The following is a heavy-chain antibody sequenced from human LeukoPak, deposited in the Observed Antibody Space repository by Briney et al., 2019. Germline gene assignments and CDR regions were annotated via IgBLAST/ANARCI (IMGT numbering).Heavy chain of an antibody. CDR1: GGSLSSYY. Sequence: SETLSLTCTVSGGSLSSYYWSWIRQPPGKGLEWIGYIYYSGSTNYNPSLTSRVTISVDTSKNQFSLKLSSVTAADTAVYYCARPRAQRHLIAVAGTPRQGVWFDPWGQGTLVTVSS. J-gene: IGHJ5*02. D-gene: IGHD6-19*01. CDR3: ARPRAQRHLIAVAGTPRQGVWFDP. V-gene: IGHV4-59*08. CDR2: IYYSGST.